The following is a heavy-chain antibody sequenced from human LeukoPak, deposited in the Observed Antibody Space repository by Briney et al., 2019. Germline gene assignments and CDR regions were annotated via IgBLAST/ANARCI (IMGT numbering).Heavy chain of an antibody. CDR3: ARPYMVRGVILDY. CDR1: GYTFTGYY. Sequence: SVKVSCKASGYTFTGYYMHWVRQPPGQGLEWMGWINPNSGGTNYAQKFQGRVTMTRDTCISTAYMELSRLRSDDAAVYYCARPYMVRGVILDYWGQGTLVTVSS. D-gene: IGHD3-10*01. CDR2: INPNSGGT. J-gene: IGHJ4*02. V-gene: IGHV1-2*02.